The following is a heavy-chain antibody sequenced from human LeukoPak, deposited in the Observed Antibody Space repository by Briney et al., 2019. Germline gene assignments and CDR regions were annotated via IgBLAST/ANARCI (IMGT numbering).Heavy chain of an antibody. D-gene: IGHD4-17*01. J-gene: IGHJ4*02. CDR2: IKQDGSEK. CDR1: GFTFSSYW. CDR3: ARRGDDYGDYGVDY. Sequence: PGGSLRLSCAASGFTFSSYWMSWVRQAPGKGLEWVANIKQDGSEKYYVDSVKGRFTISRDNTKNSLYLQMNSLRAEDTAVYYCARRGDDYGDYGVDYWAREPWSPSPQ. V-gene: IGHV3-7*01.